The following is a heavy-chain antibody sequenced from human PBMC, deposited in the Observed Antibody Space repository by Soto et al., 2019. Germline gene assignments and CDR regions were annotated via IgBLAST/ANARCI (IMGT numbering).Heavy chain of an antibody. CDR2: ISSSGSTI. D-gene: IGHD3-22*01. Sequence: GSLKRSSVAFGCTFSDYYMSWIRQAPGKGLEWVSYISSSGSTIYYADSVKGRFTISRDNAKNSLYLQMNSLRAEDTAVYYCARGFYDSSGYYYDYYYGMDVWGQGTTVTVSS. CDR3: ARGFYDSSGYYYDYYYGMDV. CDR1: GCTFSDYY. J-gene: IGHJ6*02. V-gene: IGHV3-11*01.